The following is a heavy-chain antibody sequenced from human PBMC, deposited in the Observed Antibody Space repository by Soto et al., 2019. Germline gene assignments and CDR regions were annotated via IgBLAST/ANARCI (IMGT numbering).Heavy chain of an antibody. Sequence: SETLSLTCTVSGGSISSSSYYWGWIRQPPGKGLEWIGSIYYSGSTYYNPSLKSRVTISVDTSKNQFSLKLSSVTAADTAVYYCARLYSGRAEAGTDWFDPWGQGTLVTVSS. CDR2: IYYSGST. D-gene: IGHD6-13*01. CDR3: ARLYSGRAEAGTDWFDP. J-gene: IGHJ5*02. V-gene: IGHV4-39*01. CDR1: GGSISSSSYY.